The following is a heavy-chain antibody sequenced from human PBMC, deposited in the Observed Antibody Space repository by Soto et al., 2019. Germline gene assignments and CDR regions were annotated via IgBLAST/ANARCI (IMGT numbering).Heavy chain of an antibody. CDR3: ARGRWSGYSPFDY. Sequence: SETLSLTCTVSGGSISSYYWSWIRQPPGKGLEWIGDIYYVGSTFYNPSLKSRVTISVDTSKNQFSLKLSSVTAADTALYYCARGRWSGYSPFDYWGPGTLVTVSS. J-gene: IGHJ4*02. CDR2: IYYVGST. D-gene: IGHD3-3*01. V-gene: IGHV4-59*01. CDR1: GGSISSYY.